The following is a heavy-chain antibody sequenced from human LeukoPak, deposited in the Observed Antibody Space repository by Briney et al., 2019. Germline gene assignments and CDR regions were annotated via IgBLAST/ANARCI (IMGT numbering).Heavy chain of an antibody. Sequence: GGSLRLSCAASGFTFSSYSMNWVRQAPGKGLEWVSSIISSSSYIYYADSVKGRFTISRDNAKNSLYLQRNSLRAEDTAVYYCARDRTTYSSGWYGDWWFDPWGQGTLVTVSS. D-gene: IGHD6-19*01. J-gene: IGHJ5*02. CDR1: GFTFSSYS. V-gene: IGHV3-21*01. CDR3: ARDRTTYSSGWYGDWWFDP. CDR2: IISSSSYI.